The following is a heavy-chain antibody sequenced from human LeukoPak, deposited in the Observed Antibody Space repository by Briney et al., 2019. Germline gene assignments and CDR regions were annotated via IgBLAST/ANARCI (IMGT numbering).Heavy chain of an antibody. CDR1: GGSISSYY. D-gene: IGHD2-21*01. J-gene: IGHJ5*02. CDR3: ARGVIAASELFDP. V-gene: IGHV4-59*12. Sequence: SETLSLTCTVSGGSISSYYWSWIRQPPGKGLEWIGYIYYSGSTNYNPSLKSRVTISVDTSKNQFSLKLNSVTAADTARYYCARGVIAASELFDPWGQGTLVTVSS. CDR2: IYYSGST.